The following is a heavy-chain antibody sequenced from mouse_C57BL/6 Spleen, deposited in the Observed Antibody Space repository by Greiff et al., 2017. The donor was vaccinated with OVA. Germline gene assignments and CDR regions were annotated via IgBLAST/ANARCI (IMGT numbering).Heavy chain of an antibody. V-gene: IGHV5-4*01. D-gene: IGHD4-1*01. Sequence: EVQLVESGGGLVKPGGSLKLSCAASGFTFSSYAMSWVRQTPEKRLEWVATISDGGSYTYYPDNVKGRFTISRDNAKNNLYLQMSHLKSEDTAMYYCAREETGIAWFAYWGQGTLVTVSA. CDR2: ISDGGSYT. J-gene: IGHJ3*01. CDR1: GFTFSSYA. CDR3: AREETGIAWFAY.